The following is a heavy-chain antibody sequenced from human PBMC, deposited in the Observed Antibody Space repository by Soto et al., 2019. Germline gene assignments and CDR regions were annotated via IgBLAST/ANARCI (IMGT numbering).Heavy chain of an antibody. Sequence: QVQLQESGPGLVKPSETLSLTCTVSGDSISNYYCSWIRQPPGKGLEWIGYIYDSGSTNYSPSLKDPAATSVDTSKNQFSQRPSAVTAADTAVYYCATGMGSESYLAEFEYWGQGTLVTVSS. CDR1: GDSISNYY. D-gene: IGHD1-26*01. J-gene: IGHJ4*02. CDR2: IYDSGST. V-gene: IGHV4-4*09. CDR3: ATGMGSESYLAEFEY.